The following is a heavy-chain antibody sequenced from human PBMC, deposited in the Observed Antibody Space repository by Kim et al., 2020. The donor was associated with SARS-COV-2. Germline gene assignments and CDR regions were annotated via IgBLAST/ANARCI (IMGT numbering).Heavy chain of an antibody. Sequence: NYNPTLKSRVTISVDTSKNQFSLKLSSVTAADTAVYYCARQYYGSGSYRRWGQGTLVTVSS. D-gene: IGHD3-10*01. CDR3: ARQYYGSGSYRR. V-gene: IGHV4-34*01. J-gene: IGHJ4*02.